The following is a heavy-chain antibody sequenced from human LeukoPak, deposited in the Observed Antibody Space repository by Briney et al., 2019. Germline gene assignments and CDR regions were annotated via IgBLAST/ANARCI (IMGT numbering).Heavy chain of an antibody. CDR1: GGSISSSSYY. Sequence: SETLSLTCTVSGGSISSSSYYWGWIRQPPGKGLEWIGSIYYRGSTYYNPSLKSRVTISVDTSKNQFSLKLSSVTAADTAVYYCARDLTPNSGYDTWGQGTLVTVSS. V-gene: IGHV4-39*07. J-gene: IGHJ5*02. D-gene: IGHD5-12*01. CDR2: IYYRGST. CDR3: ARDLTPNSGYDT.